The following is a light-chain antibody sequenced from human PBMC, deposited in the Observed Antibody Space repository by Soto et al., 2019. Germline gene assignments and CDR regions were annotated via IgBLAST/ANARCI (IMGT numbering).Light chain of an antibody. V-gene: IGLV2-14*01. CDR1: RSDVGGYNY. Sequence: QSALTQPASVSGSPGQSVTIACTETRSDVGGYNYVSWYQQHPGRAPKLMIYEVINRPSGVSSRFSGSKSGNTASLTISGLQADDEAHYYCSSYISTSTFYVFGSGTKLTVL. CDR3: SSYISTSTFYV. CDR2: EVI. J-gene: IGLJ1*01.